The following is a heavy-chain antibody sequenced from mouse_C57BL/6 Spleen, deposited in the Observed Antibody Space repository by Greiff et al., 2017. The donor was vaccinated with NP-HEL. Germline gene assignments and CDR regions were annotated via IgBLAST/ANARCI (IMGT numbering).Heavy chain of an antibody. V-gene: IGHV5-4*01. CDR3: ARDSVYYYGSSWYFDV. CDR2: ISDGGSYT. J-gene: IGHJ1*03. Sequence: EVHLVESGGGLVKPGGSLKLSCAASGFTFSSYAMSWVRQTPEKRLEWVATISDGGSYTYYPDNVKGRFTISRDNAKNNLYLQMSHLKSEDTAMYYCARDSVYYYGSSWYFDVWGTGTTVTVSS. CDR1: GFTFSSYA. D-gene: IGHD1-1*01.